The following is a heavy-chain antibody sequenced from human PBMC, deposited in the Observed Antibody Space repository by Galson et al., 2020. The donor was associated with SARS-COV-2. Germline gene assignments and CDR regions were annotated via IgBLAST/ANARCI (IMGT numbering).Heavy chain of an antibody. Sequence: GESLRLSCEASGFNFNDYGMTWVRQLPGKGPEWLSSLNSNSGYKYYSDPVKGRFTISRDDAKSSTYLQMNRLTVDDTAVYYCARALGYYHYHGMDVWGPGKTVTVSS. CDR3: ARALGYYHYHGMDV. V-gene: IGHV3-21*01. CDR2: LNSNSGYK. J-gene: IGHJ6*02. CDR1: GFNFNDYG.